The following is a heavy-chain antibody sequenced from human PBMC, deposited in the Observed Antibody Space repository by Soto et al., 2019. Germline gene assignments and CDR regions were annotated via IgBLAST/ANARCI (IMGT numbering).Heavy chain of an antibody. J-gene: IGHJ4*02. V-gene: IGHV4-39*01. CDR3: ARNDGSGSYYHYYFDY. Sequence: SETLSLTCTVSGGSISSSSYYWGWIRQPPGKGLEWIGSIYYSGSTYYNPSLKSRVTISVDTSKNQFSLKLSSVTAADTAVYYCARNDGSGSYYHYYFDYWGQGTLVTVSS. CDR1: GGSISSSSYY. CDR2: IYYSGST. D-gene: IGHD3-10*01.